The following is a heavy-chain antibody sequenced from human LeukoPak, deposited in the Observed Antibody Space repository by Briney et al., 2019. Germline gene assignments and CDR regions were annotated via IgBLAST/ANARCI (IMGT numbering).Heavy chain of an antibody. CDR2: TYYRSQWYN. Sequence: SQTLSLTCAISGDSVSSNRVVWNWIRQSPSRGLEWLGRTYYRSQWYNDYAVSVKSRVTINPDTSKNQFSLQLNSVTPEDTAVYYCAKSFSGIYPNAFDIWGQGTMATVSS. V-gene: IGHV6-1*01. J-gene: IGHJ3*02. CDR3: AKSFSGIYPNAFDI. D-gene: IGHD1-26*01. CDR1: GDSVSSNRVV.